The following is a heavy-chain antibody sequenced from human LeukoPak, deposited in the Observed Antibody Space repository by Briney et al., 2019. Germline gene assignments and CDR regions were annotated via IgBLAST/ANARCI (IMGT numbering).Heavy chain of an antibody. Sequence: GGSLRLSCAASGFTFSSYGMHWVRQAPGKGLEWVAVIWYGGSNKYYADSVKGRFTISRDNSKNTLYLQMNSLRAEDTAVYYCAKDSSSSGWATDMDVWGKGTTVTVSS. CDR1: GFTFSSYG. CDR3: AKDSSSSGWATDMDV. CDR2: IWYGGSNK. V-gene: IGHV3-30*02. J-gene: IGHJ6*03. D-gene: IGHD6-6*01.